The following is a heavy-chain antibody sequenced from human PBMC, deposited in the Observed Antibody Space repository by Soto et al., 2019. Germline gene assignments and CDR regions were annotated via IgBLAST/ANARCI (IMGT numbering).Heavy chain of an antibody. Sequence: GGSLRLSCAASGFTFSSYGMHWVRQAPGKGLEWVAVIWYDGSNKYYADSVKGRFTISRDNSKNTLYLQMNSLRAEDTAVYYCARDLYSSSWPYYYYYGMDVWGQGTTVTVSS. V-gene: IGHV3-33*01. J-gene: IGHJ6*02. CDR1: GFTFSSYG. D-gene: IGHD6-13*01. CDR3: ARDLYSSSWPYYYYYGMDV. CDR2: IWYDGSNK.